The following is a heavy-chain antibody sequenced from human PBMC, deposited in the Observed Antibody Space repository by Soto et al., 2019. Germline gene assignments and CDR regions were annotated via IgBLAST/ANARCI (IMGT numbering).Heavy chain of an antibody. J-gene: IGHJ6*01. V-gene: IGHV3-7*05. CDR2: IKEDGSEQ. D-gene: IGHD3-10*01. Sequence: GGSLRLSCAASGFSIRHCWMSWVRQAPGKGLEWVANIKEDGSEQNYVDSLKGRFTISRDNAKNSLYLQMNSLRADDTAVYYCANTVVRGLGTTVTVSS. CDR1: GFSIRHCW. CDR3: ANTVV.